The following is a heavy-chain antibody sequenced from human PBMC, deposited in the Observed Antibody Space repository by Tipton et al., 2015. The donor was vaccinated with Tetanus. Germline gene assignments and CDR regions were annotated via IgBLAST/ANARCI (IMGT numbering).Heavy chain of an antibody. J-gene: IGHJ6*02. CDR2: IIFDGTNK. CDR1: GFTFSDYA. CDR3: ARRRRFSTVGQRYGMYF. V-gene: IGHV3-30-3*01. D-gene: IGHD3/OR15-3a*01. Sequence: SLRLSCAASGFTFSDYAMNWVRQAPGKGLEWVSFIIFDGTNKYYADSVKGRFTISRDNSKNTLSLQMNSLRTEDTAVYYCARRRRFSTVGQRYGMYFWGQWTTVAVAS.